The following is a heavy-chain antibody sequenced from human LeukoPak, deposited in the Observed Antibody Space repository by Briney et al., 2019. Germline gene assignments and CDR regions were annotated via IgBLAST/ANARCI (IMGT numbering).Heavy chain of an antibody. Sequence: GGSLRLSCAASGFTFSSYAMSWVRQAPGKGLEWVSTISGSVSSTYYADSVRGRFTISRDNSKNTVFLQMNSLRVEDTAIYYCAKDQDVYSGSQSWGQGTLVTVSS. J-gene: IGHJ4*02. V-gene: IGHV3-23*01. CDR2: ISGSVSST. D-gene: IGHD1-26*01. CDR3: AKDQDVYSGSQS. CDR1: GFTFSSYA.